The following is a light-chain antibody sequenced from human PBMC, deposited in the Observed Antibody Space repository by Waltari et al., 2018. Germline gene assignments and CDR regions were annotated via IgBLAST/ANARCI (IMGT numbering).Light chain of an antibody. CDR3: HSADNSNSYQV. Sequence: SYELTQSPSLSVSPGQTARITCPGDALPNQDASWYQQKPGQAPVLVMYKDSERPSRIPERFSGSSSGTTVTLTITAVQAEDEADYYCHSADNSNSYQVFGGGTKLTVL. V-gene: IGLV3-25*03. J-gene: IGLJ2*01. CDR2: KDS. CDR1: ALPNQD.